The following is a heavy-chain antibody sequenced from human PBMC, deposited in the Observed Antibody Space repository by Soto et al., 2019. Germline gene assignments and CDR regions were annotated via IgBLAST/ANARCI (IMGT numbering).Heavy chain of an antibody. D-gene: IGHD2-2*01. J-gene: IGHJ6*02. V-gene: IGHV1-69*13. CDR2: IIPIFGTA. Sequence: ASVKVSCKASGGTLSSYAISWVRQAPGQGLEWMGGIIPIFGTANYAQKFQGRVTITADESTSTAYMELSSLRSEDTAVYYCARNYQVRHGMDVWGQGTTVTVSS. CDR3: ARNYQVRHGMDV. CDR1: GGTLSSYA.